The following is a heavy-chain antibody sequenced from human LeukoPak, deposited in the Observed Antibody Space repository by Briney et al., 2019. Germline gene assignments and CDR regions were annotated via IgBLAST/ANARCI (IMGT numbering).Heavy chain of an antibody. CDR1: GFTFSSYW. CDR3: ARGGTMVRGDPFDY. Sequence: GGSLRLSCAASGFTFSSYWMSWVRQAPGKGLEWVANIKQDGSEKYYVDSVKGRFTISRDNAKNSLYLQMNSLRAEDTAVYYCARGGTMVRGDPFDYWGQGTLVTVSS. CDR2: IKQDGSEK. D-gene: IGHD3-10*01. J-gene: IGHJ4*02. V-gene: IGHV3-7*01.